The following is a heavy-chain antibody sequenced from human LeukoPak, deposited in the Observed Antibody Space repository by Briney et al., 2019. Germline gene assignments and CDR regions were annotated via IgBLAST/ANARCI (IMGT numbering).Heavy chain of an antibody. Sequence: SETLSLTCTVSGGSMSNYYWSWIRQPAGKGLEWIGRIYSTGSTNYNPSLKSRVTMSVDMSKNQFSLKLNSVTAADTAVYYCTRVMTTVNVFDIWGQGTLVTVSS. J-gene: IGHJ3*02. CDR3: TRVMTTVNVFDI. D-gene: IGHD4-17*01. CDR1: GGSMSNYY. CDR2: IYSTGST. V-gene: IGHV4-4*07.